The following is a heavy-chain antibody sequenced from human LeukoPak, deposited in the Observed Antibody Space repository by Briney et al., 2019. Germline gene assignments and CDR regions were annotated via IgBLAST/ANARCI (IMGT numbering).Heavy chain of an antibody. D-gene: IGHD5-24*01. CDR1: GFTFSSYG. J-gene: IGHJ4*02. V-gene: IGHV3-30*03. CDR2: ISYDGSKK. CDR3: ARESFEATEELDY. Sequence: PGGSLRLSCAASGFTFSSYGMHWVRQAPGKGLEWVAVISYDGSKKYYVDSVKGRFTISRDSSKNTLYLQMNSLRAEDTAVYYCARESFEATEELDYWGQGTLVTVSS.